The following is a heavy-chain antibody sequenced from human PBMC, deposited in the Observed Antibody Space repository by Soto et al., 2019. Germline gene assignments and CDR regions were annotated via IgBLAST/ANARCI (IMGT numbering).Heavy chain of an antibody. CDR1: GVSLTGYH. J-gene: IGHJ5*02. CDR3: ARRLNLGSFDH. V-gene: IGHV4-59*01. Sequence: PSETLSLTCNVSGVSLTGYHWNWIRQPPGKTLEWIGFFYYSGSVSYNPSLKGRASISVDRSKNQFSLRLTSVTAADTAVYYCARRLNLGSFDHWGQGTLVTVSS. CDR2: FYYSGSV. D-gene: IGHD3-10*01.